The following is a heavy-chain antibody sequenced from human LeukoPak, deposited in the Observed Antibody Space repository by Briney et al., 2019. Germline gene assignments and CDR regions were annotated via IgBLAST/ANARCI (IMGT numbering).Heavy chain of an antibody. CDR2: IYPGDSDA. D-gene: IGHD3-10*01. CDR1: GYSITAYW. CDR3: ARQALWFGELSFDY. V-gene: IGHV5-51*01. Sequence: PGESLKISCKVSGYSITAYWIGWVRQMPGKALEWMGIIYPGDSDARYSPSFQGHVTISVDKSISTAYLQWSSLKASDTAMYYCARQALWFGELSFDYWGQGTLVTVSS. J-gene: IGHJ4*02.